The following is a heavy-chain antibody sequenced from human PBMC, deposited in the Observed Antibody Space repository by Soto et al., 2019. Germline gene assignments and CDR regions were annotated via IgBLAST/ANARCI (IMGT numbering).Heavy chain of an antibody. CDR2: TYYRSKWYY. V-gene: IGHV6-1*01. Sequence: SQTHSHTCTIAGDSVSSNHDTWDWIRQSPSRGLEWLGRTYYRSKWYYDYALSVKSRITINPDTSNNQLSLQLNSVTPDDTRVYFCGRLIGSCRLDSSAQGSLVTVSS. D-gene: IGHD2-2*01. CDR3: GRLIGSCRLDS. J-gene: IGHJ5*01. CDR1: GDSVSSNHDT.